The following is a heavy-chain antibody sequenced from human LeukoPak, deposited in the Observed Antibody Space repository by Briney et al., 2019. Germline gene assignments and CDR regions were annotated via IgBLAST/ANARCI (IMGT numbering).Heavy chain of an antibody. D-gene: IGHD4-23*01. V-gene: IGHV3-21*01. CDR1: GFSFSAYA. J-gene: IGHJ4*02. CDR2: ITSSSGYM. CDR3: ARRSGNSGHDY. Sequence: GGSLRLSRAASGFSFSAYAMNWVRQAPGKGLEWVSSITSSSGYMSYADSVKGRFTISRDNAKNSLYLQMNSLRPDDTAVYYCARRSGNSGHDYWGQGTLVTVSS.